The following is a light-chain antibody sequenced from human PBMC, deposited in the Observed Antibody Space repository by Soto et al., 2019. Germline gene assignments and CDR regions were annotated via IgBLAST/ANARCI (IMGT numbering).Light chain of an antibody. CDR2: GAS. V-gene: IGKV1-39*01. CDR1: QSISTY. Sequence: DIQMTQSPSPLSASVGDRFTITCRASQSISTYLNWYQQKPGKAPKLLIYGASSLQSGVPSRFSGSGSGTDFTLTISSLEADDFAVYYCHQRSNWLDTFGQGTRLEIK. J-gene: IGKJ5*01. CDR3: HQRSNWLDT.